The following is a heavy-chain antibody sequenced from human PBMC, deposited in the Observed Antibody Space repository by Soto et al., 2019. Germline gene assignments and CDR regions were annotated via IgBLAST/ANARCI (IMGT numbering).Heavy chain of an antibody. CDR3: AIGNGYYPYYYYYMDV. CDR1: GFTFSRYW. V-gene: IGHV3-7*01. D-gene: IGHD3-3*01. CDR2: IKQDGSEK. J-gene: IGHJ6*03. Sequence: EVQLVESGGGLVQPGGSLRLSCAASGFTFSRYWMSWVRQAPGKGLEWVANIKQDGSEKFYVDSVKGRFTISRDNAKNSLYLHMNNLRAEDTAVYYCAIGNGYYPYYYYYMDVWGQGTTVAVSS.